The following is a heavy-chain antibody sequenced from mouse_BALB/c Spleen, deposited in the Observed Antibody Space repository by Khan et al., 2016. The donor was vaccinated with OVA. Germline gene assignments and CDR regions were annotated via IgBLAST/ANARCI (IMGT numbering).Heavy chain of an antibody. J-gene: IGHJ1*01. CDR1: GDSITSGY. V-gene: IGHV3-8*02. CDR3: ESRHYYGYWYFDV. Sequence: EVQLQESGPSLVKPSQTLSLTCSVTGDSITSGYWNWIRKFPGNKLEYMGYISYSGSTYYNPSLKSRISITRDTSKNQYYLQLNSVTTEDTATYYCESRHYYGYWYFDVWGAGTTVTVSS. CDR2: ISYSGST. D-gene: IGHD1-2*01.